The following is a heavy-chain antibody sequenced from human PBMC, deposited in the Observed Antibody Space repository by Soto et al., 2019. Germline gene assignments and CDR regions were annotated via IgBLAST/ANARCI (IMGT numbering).Heavy chain of an antibody. CDR3: ARSSSGYGGYYFDY. CDR2: IGTAGDT. V-gene: IGHV3-13*01. D-gene: IGHD5-12*01. CDR1: GFTFSSYD. Sequence: EVQLVESGGGLVQPGGSLRLSCAASGFTFSSYDMHWVRQATGKGLEWVSAIGTAGDTYYPGSVKGRFTISRENAKNSLYLQMNSLRAGDTAVYYCARSSSGYGGYYFDYWGQGTLVTVSS. J-gene: IGHJ4*02.